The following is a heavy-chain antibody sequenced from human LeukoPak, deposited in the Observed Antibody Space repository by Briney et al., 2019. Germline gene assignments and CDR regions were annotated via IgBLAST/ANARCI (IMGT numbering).Heavy chain of an antibody. CDR3: AKDVDSVVITTGAFDY. CDR2: ISWNSGSI. Sequence: GRSLRLSCAASGFTFDDYAMHWVRQAPGKGLEWVSGISWNSGSIGYADSVKGRFTISRDNAKNSLYLQMNSLRAEDTALYYCAKDVDSVVITTGAFDYWGQGTLVTVSP. CDR1: GFTFDDYA. J-gene: IGHJ4*02. V-gene: IGHV3-9*01. D-gene: IGHD3-22*01.